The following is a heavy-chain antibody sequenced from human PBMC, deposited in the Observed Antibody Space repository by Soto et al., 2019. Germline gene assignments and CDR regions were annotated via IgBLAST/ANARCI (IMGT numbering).Heavy chain of an antibody. CDR2: IYPRGGST. V-gene: IGHV1-46*01. CDR1: GYNFTSHY. Sequence: GASVKVSCKTSGYNFTSHYIHWVRQAPGQRLESMGIIYPRGGSTIYAQKFQGKVTMTRDTSTHTLYMELSSLRSEDTAIYSCARVGYSSTGTTLHFHGLDVWGQGTTVTVSS. CDR3: ARVGYSSTGTTLHFHGLDV. D-gene: IGHD3-22*01. J-gene: IGHJ6*02.